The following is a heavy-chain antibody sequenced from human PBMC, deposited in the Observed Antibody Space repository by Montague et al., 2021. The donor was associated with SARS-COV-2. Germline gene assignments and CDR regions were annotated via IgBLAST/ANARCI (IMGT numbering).Heavy chain of an antibody. CDR2: IYYCWST. CDR3: AREKVYCSSTSCYESWFDP. D-gene: IGHD2-2*01. Sequence: SETLSLTCTVSGDSISSYHWCWIRQPPGKGLEWNGYIYYCWSTNYNPSPKSQVTLSVDMSTTQSSLKLSSVTAADTAAYYCAREKVYCSSTSCYESWFDPWGQGTLVTVSS. V-gene: IGHV4-59*01. J-gene: IGHJ5*02. CDR1: GDSISSYH.